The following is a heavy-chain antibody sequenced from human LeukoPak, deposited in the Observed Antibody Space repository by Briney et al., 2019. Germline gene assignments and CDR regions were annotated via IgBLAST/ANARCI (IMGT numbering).Heavy chain of an antibody. J-gene: IGHJ4*02. CDR2: ISGSGGST. D-gene: IGHD2-15*01. V-gene: IGHV3-23*01. Sequence: GGTLRLSCAASGFTFSSYGMSWVRQAPGKGLEWVSAISGSGGSTYYADSVKGRFTISRDNSKNTLYLQMNSLRAEDTAVYYCAKRRVVVAAHFDYWGQGTLVTVSS. CDR3: AKRRVVVAAHFDY. CDR1: GFTFSSYG.